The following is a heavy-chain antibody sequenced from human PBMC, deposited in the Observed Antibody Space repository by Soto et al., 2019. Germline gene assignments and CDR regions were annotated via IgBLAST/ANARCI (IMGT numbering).Heavy chain of an antibody. CDR3: ARLIGTSWLDS. CDR1: GDSVSSNDAT. Sequence: QVQLQQSGPGLVKPSQTLSLTCAISGDSVSSNDATWDWIRQSPSRGLEWLGRTYYRSRWQTDYATSVKXRXXXNXXTSNHQVSLQLNSVTPDDTAVYYCARLIGTSWLDSWGQGTLVTVSS. V-gene: IGHV6-1*01. J-gene: IGHJ5*01. D-gene: IGHD3-16*01. CDR2: TYYRSRWQT.